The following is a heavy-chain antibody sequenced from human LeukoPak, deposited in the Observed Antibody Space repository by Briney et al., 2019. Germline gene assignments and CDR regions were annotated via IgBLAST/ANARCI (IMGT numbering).Heavy chain of an antibody. Sequence: GGSLRLSCATSGFTFSSYAMNWVRQAPGKGLEWVSTISGSGVSTYYADSVKGRFTISRDNSKNTLYLQMNSLRAEDAAVYYCAKDLTLMVITRYVDSWGQGTLVTVSS. CDR3: AKDLTLMVITRYVDS. D-gene: IGHD2-21*01. V-gene: IGHV3-23*01. CDR2: ISGSGVST. CDR1: GFTFSSYA. J-gene: IGHJ4*02.